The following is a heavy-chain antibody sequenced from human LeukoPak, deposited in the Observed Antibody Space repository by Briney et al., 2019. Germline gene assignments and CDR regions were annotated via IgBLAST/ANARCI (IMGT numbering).Heavy chain of an antibody. CDR2: IYYSGST. V-gene: IGHV4-59*01. J-gene: IGHJ4*02. Sequence: PSETLSLTCTVSGGSISRYYWSWIRQPPGKGLEWLGYIYYSGSTNYNPSLKSRVTISVDTSKNQFSLKLSSVTAADTAVYYCARGGYYDYVWGSYRYWGQGTLVTVSS. CDR1: GGSISRYY. D-gene: IGHD3-16*01. CDR3: ARGGYYDYVWGSYRY.